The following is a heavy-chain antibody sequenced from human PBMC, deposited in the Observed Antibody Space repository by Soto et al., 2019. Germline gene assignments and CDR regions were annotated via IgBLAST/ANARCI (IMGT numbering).Heavy chain of an antibody. CDR2: ISYDGSNK. CDR3: AKVVVATSIAFDI. Sequence: PVGSLSLSCASSGFPFSIYSMHLVRQAPGKGLEWVAVISYDGSNKYYADSVKGRFTISRDNSKNTLYLQMNSLRAEDTAVYYSAKVVVATSIAFDIWGQGTMVNVS. J-gene: IGHJ3*02. CDR1: GFPFSIYS. V-gene: IGHV3-30*04. D-gene: IGHD5-12*01.